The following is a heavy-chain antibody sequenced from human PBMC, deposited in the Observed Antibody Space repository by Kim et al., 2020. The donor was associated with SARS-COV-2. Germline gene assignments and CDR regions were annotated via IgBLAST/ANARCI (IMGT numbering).Heavy chain of an antibody. CDR3: TTRFMGVPLDY. D-gene: IGHD1-1*01. V-gene: IGHV3-21*06. Sequence: GGSLRLSCAGSGFTFSTYSMNWVRQAPGKGLEWVSSISSDSSYIFYADSVKGRFTISRDNAKNSLYLQMNSLGGEDTAVYYCTTRFMGVPLDYWGQVALVTVSS. J-gene: IGHJ4*02. CDR2: ISSDSSYI. CDR1: GFTFSTYS.